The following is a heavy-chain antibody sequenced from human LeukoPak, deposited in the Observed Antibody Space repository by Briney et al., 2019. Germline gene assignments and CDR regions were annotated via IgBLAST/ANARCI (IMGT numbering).Heavy chain of an antibody. CDR3: ARDGARSSSHRTLYYYMDV. J-gene: IGHJ6*03. D-gene: IGHD6-6*01. CDR1: GGTFSSYG. Sequence: SVKVSCKASGGTFSSYGISWVRQAPGQGLEWMGGIIPFLGTTIYAQKFQDRVTVTTNESTSTAYMELSSLRSEDTAVYYCARDGARSSSHRTLYYYMDVWGKGTTVTVSS. CDR2: IIPFLGTT. V-gene: IGHV1-69*05.